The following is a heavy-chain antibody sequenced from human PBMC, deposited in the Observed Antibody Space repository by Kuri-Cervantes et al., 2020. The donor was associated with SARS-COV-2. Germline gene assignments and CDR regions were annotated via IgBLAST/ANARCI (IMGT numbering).Heavy chain of an antibody. J-gene: IGHJ4*02. V-gene: IGHV3-30*02. CDR1: GFTFSSYG. CDR3: AKDFWSGYYYFDY. Sequence: GESLKISCAASGFTFSSYGMHWVRQAPGKGLEWVAFIRYDGSNKYYADSVKGRFTISRDTSKNTLYLQMNSLRAEDTAVYYCAKDFWSGYYYFDYWGQGTLVTVSS. CDR2: IRYDGSNK. D-gene: IGHD3-3*01.